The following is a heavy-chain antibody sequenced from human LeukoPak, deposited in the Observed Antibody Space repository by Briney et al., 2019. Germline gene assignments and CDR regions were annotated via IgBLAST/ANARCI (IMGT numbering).Heavy chain of an antibody. D-gene: IGHD7-27*01. V-gene: IGHV1-46*01. CDR1: GYTFTSYY. CDR2: IYPGGGST. Sequence: GASVKVSCKASGYTFTSYYMHWVRQAPGQGLEWMGIIYPGGGSTTYAQKFQGRVTMTSDTSTSTVYMELSSLRSEDTAVYYCARDSAQTGGLDYWGQGTLVTVSS. CDR3: ARDSAQTGGLDY. J-gene: IGHJ4*02.